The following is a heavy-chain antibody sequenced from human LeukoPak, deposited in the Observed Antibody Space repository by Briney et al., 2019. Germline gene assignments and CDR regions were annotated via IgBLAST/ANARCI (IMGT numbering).Heavy chain of an antibody. CDR3: ARFGYNDFDY. V-gene: IGHV3-48*03. CDR2: ISSSGRTI. CDR1: GFSFSSYE. J-gene: IGHJ4*02. D-gene: IGHD5-24*01. Sequence: GGSLRLSCVASGFSFSSYEINWARQAPGKGLEWVSYISSSGRTIYYADSVKGRFTISRDNAKNSLYLQMNSLRPEDTAVYYCARFGYNDFDYWGQGTLVAVS.